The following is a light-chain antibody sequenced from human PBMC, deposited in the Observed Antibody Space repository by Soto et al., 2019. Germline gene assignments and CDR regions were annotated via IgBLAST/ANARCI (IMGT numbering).Light chain of an antibody. CDR3: HQYVRSQFT. CDR1: QSVPANF. J-gene: IGKJ2*01. V-gene: IGKV3-20*01. CDR2: GAS. Sequence: EIVLTQSPGTLSLSPGERATLSCRASQSVPANFLAWYQRKPGQAPRLLIYGASNRAADIPDRFNGSGSGTDFTLSINRLEPEDFGMYFCHQYVRSQFTFGQGTKLDIK.